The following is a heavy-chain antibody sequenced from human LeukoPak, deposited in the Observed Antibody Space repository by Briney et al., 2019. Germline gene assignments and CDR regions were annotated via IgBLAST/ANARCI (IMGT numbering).Heavy chain of an antibody. CDR2: IYYSGST. J-gene: IGHJ4*02. D-gene: IGHD6-19*01. CDR1: GGSISSSSYY. V-gene: IGHV4-39*07. CDR3: ARGKTRIAVAGPLDN. Sequence: PSETLSLTCTVSGGSISSSSYYWGWIRQPPGKGLEWIGSIYYSGSTYYNPSLKSRVTISVDTSKNQFSLKLSSVTAADTAVYYCARGKTRIAVAGPLDNWGQGTLVTVSS.